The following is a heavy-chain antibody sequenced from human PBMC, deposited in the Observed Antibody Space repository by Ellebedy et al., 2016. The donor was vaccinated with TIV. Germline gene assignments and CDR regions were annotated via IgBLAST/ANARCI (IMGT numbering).Heavy chain of an antibody. CDR3: ARIPRGYYDSSGPLFDY. Sequence: SGPTLVXPTQTLTLTCTFSGFSLSTSGMCVSWIRQPPGKALEWLALIDWDDDKYYSTSLKTRLTISKDTSKNQVVLTMTNMDPVDTATYYCARIPRGYYDSSGPLFDYWGQGTLVTVSS. D-gene: IGHD3-22*01. CDR2: IDWDDDK. V-gene: IGHV2-70*01. CDR1: GFSLSTSGMC. J-gene: IGHJ4*02.